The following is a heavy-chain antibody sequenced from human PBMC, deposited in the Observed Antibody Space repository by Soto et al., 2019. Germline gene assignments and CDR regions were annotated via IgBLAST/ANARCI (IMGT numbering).Heavy chain of an antibody. D-gene: IGHD6-19*01. Sequence: GGSLRLSCAASGFTFSSYAMHWVRQAPGKGLEWVAVISYDGSNKYYADSVKGRFTISRDNSKNTLYLQMNSLRAEDTAVYYCARPLVPSGWHPFDYWGQGTLVTVSS. CDR1: GFTFSSYA. CDR3: ARPLVPSGWHPFDY. V-gene: IGHV3-30-3*01. CDR2: ISYDGSNK. J-gene: IGHJ4*02.